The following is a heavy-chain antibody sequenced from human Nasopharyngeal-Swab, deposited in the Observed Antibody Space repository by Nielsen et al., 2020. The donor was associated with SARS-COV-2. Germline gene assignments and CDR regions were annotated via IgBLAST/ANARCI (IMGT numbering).Heavy chain of an antibody. CDR3: ARDRRWFGESDDAFDI. Sequence: SETLSLTCTVSGGSISSYYWSWIRQPAGKGLEWIGRIYTSGSTNYNPSLKSRVTMSVDTSKNQFSLKLSSVTAAATAVYYCARDRRWFGESDDAFDIWGQGTMVTVSS. D-gene: IGHD3-10*01. J-gene: IGHJ3*02. CDR1: GGSISSYY. V-gene: IGHV4-4*07. CDR2: IYTSGST.